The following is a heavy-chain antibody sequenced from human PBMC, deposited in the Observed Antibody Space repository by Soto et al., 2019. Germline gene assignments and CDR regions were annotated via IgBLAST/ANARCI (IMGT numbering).Heavy chain of an antibody. CDR1: GGSISVYY. V-gene: IGHV4-59*01. CDR3: ARGVGSSPPRY. Sequence: SETLSLTCSVSGGSISVYYWSWIRQPPGQALEWIGYIYDSGSPYYNPSLRSRVIISADTSKNQISLKLTSATAADTAVYYCARGVGSSPPRYWGRGTLVTVSS. D-gene: IGHD1-26*01. CDR2: IYDSGSP. J-gene: IGHJ4*02.